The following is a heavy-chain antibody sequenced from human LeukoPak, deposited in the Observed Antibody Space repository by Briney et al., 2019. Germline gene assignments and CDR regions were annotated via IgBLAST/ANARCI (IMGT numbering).Heavy chain of an antibody. J-gene: IGHJ6*02. D-gene: IGHD3-10*01. Sequence: GASVKVSCKASGYTFTSYDTNWVRQATGQGLEWMGWMNPNSGNTGYAQKFQGRVTITRNTSISTAYMELSSLRSEDTAVYYCARSWYGSGSYHYYYYGMDVWGQGTTVTVSS. CDR2: MNPNSGNT. CDR1: GYTFTSYD. V-gene: IGHV1-8*03. CDR3: ARSWYGSGSYHYYYYGMDV.